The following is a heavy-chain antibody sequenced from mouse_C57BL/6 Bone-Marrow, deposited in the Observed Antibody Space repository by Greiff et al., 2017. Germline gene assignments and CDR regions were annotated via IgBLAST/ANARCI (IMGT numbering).Heavy chain of an antibody. CDR3: ALYYWFAY. CDR1: GFSLRPFGMG. J-gene: IGHJ3*01. Sequence: QVTLKESGPGILQPSQTLSLTCSFSGFSLRPFGMGVGWIRQPSGKGLEWLAHIWWDDDKYFNPALKGWLTISKDTSKNQVFLKLANVDTAVTATYYCALYYWFAYWGQGTLVTVSA. D-gene: IGHD1-1*01. CDR2: IWWDDDK. V-gene: IGHV8-8*01.